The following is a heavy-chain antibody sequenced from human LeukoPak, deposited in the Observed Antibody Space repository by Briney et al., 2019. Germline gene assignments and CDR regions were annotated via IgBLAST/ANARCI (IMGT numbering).Heavy chain of an antibody. V-gene: IGHV4-34*01. CDR2: INHSGST. Sequence: PSETLSLTCAVYGGSFSGYYWSWIRQPPGKGLEWIGEINHSGSTNYNPSLKSRVTISVDTSKNQFSLKLSSVTAADTAEYYCARESVVNHYGMDVWGQGTTVTVSS. CDR3: ARESVVNHYGMDV. J-gene: IGHJ6*02. CDR1: GGSFSGYY. D-gene: IGHD2-15*01.